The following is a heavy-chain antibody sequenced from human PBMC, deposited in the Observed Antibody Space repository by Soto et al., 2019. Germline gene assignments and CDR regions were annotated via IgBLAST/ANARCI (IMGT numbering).Heavy chain of an antibody. CDR3: AAERLPGIAAAGPGDDAFDI. Sequence: ASVKVSCKASGYTFTGYYMHWVRQAPGQGLEWMGWINPNSGGTNYAQKFQGWVTMTRDTSISTAYMELSRLRSEDTAVYYCAAERLPGIAAAGPGDDAFDISGQVTMVTLSS. J-gene: IGHJ3*02. CDR2: INPNSGGT. D-gene: IGHD6-13*01. CDR1: GYTFTGYY. V-gene: IGHV1-2*04.